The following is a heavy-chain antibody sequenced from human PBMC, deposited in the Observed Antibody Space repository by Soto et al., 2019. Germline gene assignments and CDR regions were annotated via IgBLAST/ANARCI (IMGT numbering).Heavy chain of an antibody. Sequence: SVKISCRATVYPLTSYYMHWVRQAPGQGLEWMGIINPSGGSTSYAHKFQGRVTMTRDTSTSTVYMELSSLKSEYTAVYYCARGTGIAAAGGFGYYYGMDVWGQGTTVTVS. CDR2: INPSGGST. CDR1: VYPLTSYY. V-gene: IGHV1-46*03. J-gene: IGHJ6*01. CDR3: ARGTGIAAAGGFGYYYGMDV. D-gene: IGHD6-13*01.